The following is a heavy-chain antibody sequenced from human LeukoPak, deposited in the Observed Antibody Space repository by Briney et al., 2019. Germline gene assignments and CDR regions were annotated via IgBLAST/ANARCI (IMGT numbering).Heavy chain of an antibody. V-gene: IGHV3-13*01. J-gene: IGHJ4*02. CDR2: LTTGGDT. CDR1: GFTLNKYD. Sequence: GGSLRLSCAASGFTLNKYDMHWVRHATGKGLEWVSTLTTGGDTDYPGSVKGRFTISRENANNSLYLQMNSLRAGDTAVYYCARIDATGWYFDSWGQGTLVTVSS. D-gene: IGHD6-19*01. CDR3: ARIDATGWYFDS.